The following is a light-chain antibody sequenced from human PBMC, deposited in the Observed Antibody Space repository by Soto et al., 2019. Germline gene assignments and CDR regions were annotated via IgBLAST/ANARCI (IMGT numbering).Light chain of an antibody. CDR3: LQLNTYPWT. CDR2: AAS. CDR1: QVITND. Sequence: IQMTQSPSSLSASVGDRLSITCRASQVITNDLGWYQQKPGKAPKRLIYAASTLQSGVPSRFSGSGSGTEFTLTTSSLQPEDVATYYFLQLNTYPWTFGQGTKVEIK. V-gene: IGKV1-17*01. J-gene: IGKJ1*01.